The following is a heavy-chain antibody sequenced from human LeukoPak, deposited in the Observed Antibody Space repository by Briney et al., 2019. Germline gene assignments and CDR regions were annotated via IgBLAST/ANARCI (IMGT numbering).Heavy chain of an antibody. Sequence: SETLSLTCTVSGYSISSGYYWGWIRQPPGKGLEWIGSIYHSGSTYYNPSLKSRVTISVDTSKNQFSLKLSSVTAADTAVYYCARGSAFDPWGRGTLVTVSS. V-gene: IGHV4-38-2*02. J-gene: IGHJ5*02. CDR3: ARGSAFDP. CDR2: IYHSGST. CDR1: GYSISSGYY.